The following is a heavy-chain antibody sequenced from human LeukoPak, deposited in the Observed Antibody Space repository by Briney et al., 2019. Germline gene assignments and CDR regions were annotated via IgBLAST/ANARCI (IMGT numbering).Heavy chain of an antibody. Sequence: PGGSQRLSCAASGFTFSSYSMNWVRQAPGKGLEWVSSISSSSSYIYYADSVKGRFTSSRDNSKNTLYLQMNSLRAEDTAVYYCAKGAYYADWGQGTLVTVSS. CDR3: AKGAYYAD. J-gene: IGHJ4*02. V-gene: IGHV3-21*04. CDR1: GFTFSSYS. D-gene: IGHD3-3*01. CDR2: ISSSSSYI.